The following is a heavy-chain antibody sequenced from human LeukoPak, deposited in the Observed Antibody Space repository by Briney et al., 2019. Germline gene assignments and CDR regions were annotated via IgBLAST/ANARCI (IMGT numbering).Heavy chain of an antibody. CDR2: ISGSGDST. CDR3: ARDSGTTRNSRLDY. V-gene: IGHV3-23*01. D-gene: IGHD1-7*01. CDR1: GLTFSSYA. Sequence: GGSLRLSCAASGLTFSSYAMSWVRQAPGKGLEWVSAISGSGDSTYYADSVKGRFTISRDNSKNTLYLQMNSLRAEDTAVYYCARDSGTTRNSRLDYWGQGTLVTVSS. J-gene: IGHJ4*02.